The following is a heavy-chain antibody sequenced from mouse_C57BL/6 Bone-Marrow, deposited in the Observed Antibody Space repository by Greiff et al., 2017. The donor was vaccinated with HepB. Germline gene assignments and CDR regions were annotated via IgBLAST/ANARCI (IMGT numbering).Heavy chain of an antibody. V-gene: IGHV1-81*01. CDR1: GYTFTSYG. CDR2: IYPRSGNT. CDR3: ARIPCYYDYLWFAY. D-gene: IGHD2-4*01. Sequence: QVQLQQSGAELARPGASVKLSCKASGYTFTSYGISWVKQRTGQGLEWIGEIYPRSGNTYYNEKFKGKATLTADKSSSTAYMELRSLTSEDSAVYFCARIPCYYDYLWFAYWGQGTLVTVSA. J-gene: IGHJ3*01.